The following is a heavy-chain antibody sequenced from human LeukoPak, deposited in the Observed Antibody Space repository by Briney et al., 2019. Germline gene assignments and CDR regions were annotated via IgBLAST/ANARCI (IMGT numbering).Heavy chain of an antibody. CDR2: IRSKAYGGTT. J-gene: IGHJ4*02. D-gene: IGHD3-22*01. CDR1: GFTFGDYA. V-gene: IGHV3-49*04. CDR3: TRADYYDSSGYLYYFDY. Sequence: PGGSLRLSCTASGFTFGDYAMSWVRQAPGKGLEWVGFIRSKAYGGTTEYAASVKGRFTFSRDDSKSIAYLQMNSLKTEDTAVYYCTRADYYDSSGYLYYFDYWGQGTLVTVSS.